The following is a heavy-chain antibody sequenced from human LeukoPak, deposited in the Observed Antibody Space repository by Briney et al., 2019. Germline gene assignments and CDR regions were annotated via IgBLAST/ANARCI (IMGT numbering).Heavy chain of an antibody. CDR1: GFTFSDYY. V-gene: IGHV3-11*06. CDR2: ISSSSSYT. J-gene: IGHJ4*02. CDR3: ARVEGDCNSTGCYLFDY. D-gene: IGHD2-2*01. Sequence: GGSLRLSCAASGFTFSDYYMSWIRQAPGKGLEWVSYISSSSSYTNYADSVKGRFTISRDNAKNSLYLQMNSLRAEDTAVYYCARVEGDCNSTGCYLFDYWGQGTLVTVSS.